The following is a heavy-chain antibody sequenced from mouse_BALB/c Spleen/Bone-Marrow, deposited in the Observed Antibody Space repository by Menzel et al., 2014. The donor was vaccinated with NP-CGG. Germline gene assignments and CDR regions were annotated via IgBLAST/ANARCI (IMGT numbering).Heavy chain of an antibody. V-gene: IGHV4-1*02. Sequence: EVQVVESGGGLVQPGGSLKLSCAASGFDFSRYWMTWVRQAPGKGLEWIGEINPASSTINYTPSLKDKFIISRDNAKNTPYLQMSKVRSEDTALYYCAKNYYYGYVAYWGQGALVTVSA. CDR2: INPASSTI. D-gene: IGHD1-2*01. J-gene: IGHJ3*01. CDR3: AKNYYYGYVAY. CDR1: GFDFSRYW.